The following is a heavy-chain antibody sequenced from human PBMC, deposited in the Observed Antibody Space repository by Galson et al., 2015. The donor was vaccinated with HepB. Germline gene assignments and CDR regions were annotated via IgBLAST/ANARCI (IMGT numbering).Heavy chain of an antibody. Sequence: SLRLSCAASGFTFSGSAMHWVRQASGKGLEWVGRIRSKANSYATAYAASVKGRFTISRDDSKNTAYLQMNSLETEDTAVYYCTRKGGEIAYCGGDCYSGYYYGMDVWGQGTTVTVSS. V-gene: IGHV3-73*01. CDR2: IRSKANSYAT. CDR1: GFTFSGSA. J-gene: IGHJ6*02. D-gene: IGHD2-21*02. CDR3: TRKGGEIAYCGGDCYSGYYYGMDV.